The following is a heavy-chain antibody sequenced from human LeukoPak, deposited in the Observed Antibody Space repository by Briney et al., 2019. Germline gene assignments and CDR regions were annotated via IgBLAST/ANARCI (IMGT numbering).Heavy chain of an antibody. CDR1: GGSISSYY. J-gene: IGHJ4*02. D-gene: IGHD3-10*01. Sequence: SETLSLTCTVSGGSISSYYWSWIRQPPGKGLEWIGYIYYSGSTNYNPSLKSRVTISVDTSKNQFSLKLSSVTAADTAVYYCATFSGSYYQSPEGYWGQGTLVTVYS. CDR2: IYYSGST. CDR3: ATFSGSYYQSPEGY. V-gene: IGHV4-59*01.